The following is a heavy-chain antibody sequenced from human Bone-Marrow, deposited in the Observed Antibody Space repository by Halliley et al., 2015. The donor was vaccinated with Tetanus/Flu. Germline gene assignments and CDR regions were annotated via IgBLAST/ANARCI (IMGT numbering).Heavy chain of an antibody. CDR3: VKADYSGSDWGYFDH. CDR2: ISYGGDST. CDR1: GFAFTKYG. Sequence: SLRLSCAASGFAFTKYGMSWVRQAPGKGLEWVSSISYGGDSTYYADSVKGRLTISRDNSKSTLYLQMESLRGGDTAIYYCVKADYSGSDWGYFDHWGQGTLVTVSS. D-gene: IGHD2-21*02. J-gene: IGHJ4*02. V-gene: IGHV3-23*01.